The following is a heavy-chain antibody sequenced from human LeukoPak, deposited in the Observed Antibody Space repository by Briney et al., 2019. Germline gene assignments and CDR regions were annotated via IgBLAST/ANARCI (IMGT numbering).Heavy chain of an antibody. J-gene: IGHJ6*04. CDR2: ISGSGGST. Sequence: GGSLRLSCEASGFTFSTYVMSWVRQAPGKGLEWVSAISGSGGSTYYADSVKGRFPISRDNSKNTLSLQMNSLRAEDTAVYYCAELGITMIGGVWGKGTTVTISS. D-gene: IGHD3-10*02. V-gene: IGHV3-23*01. CDR1: GFTFSTYV. CDR3: AELGITMIGGV.